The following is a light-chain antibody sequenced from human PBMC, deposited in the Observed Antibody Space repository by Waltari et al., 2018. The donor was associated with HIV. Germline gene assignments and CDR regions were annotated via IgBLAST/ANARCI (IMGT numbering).Light chain of an antibody. CDR3: CSYAGSSSFRV. Sequence: QSALTQPRSVSGSPGQSVTISCTGSSSDVGGYNYVSWNYVSWYQQHPGKAPKFILYDVTKLPSGVPDRFSGSKSDNAASLTISGLQVEDEADYYCCSYAGSSSFRVFGTGTKVSVL. V-gene: IGLV2-11*01. CDR1: SSDVGGYNYVSWNY. J-gene: IGLJ1*01. CDR2: DVT.